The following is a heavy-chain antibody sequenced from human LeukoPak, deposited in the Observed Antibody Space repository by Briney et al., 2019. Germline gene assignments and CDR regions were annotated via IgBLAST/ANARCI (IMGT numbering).Heavy chain of an antibody. CDR3: ARDPPSYSGSYYVKDY. V-gene: IGHV4-39*07. D-gene: IGHD1-26*01. Sequence: PSETLSLTCTVSGGSISSSSYYWGWVRQPPGTGLEWIGSIYYSGSTYYNPSLKSRVTISVDTSKNQFSLKLSSVTAADTAVYYCARDPPSYSGSYYVKDYWGQGTLVTVSS. J-gene: IGHJ4*02. CDR2: IYYSGST. CDR1: GGSISSSSYY.